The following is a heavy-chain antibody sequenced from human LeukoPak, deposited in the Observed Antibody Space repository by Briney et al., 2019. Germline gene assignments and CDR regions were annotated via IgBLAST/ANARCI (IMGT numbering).Heavy chain of an antibody. D-gene: IGHD3-3*01. J-gene: IGHJ4*02. CDR3: ASLTLIWSGYYG. Sequence: PGGSLRLSCAASGFTSSSYSMNWVRQAPGKGLEWVSSISSSSSYIYYADSVKGRFTISRDNAKNSLYLQMNSLRAEDTAVYYCASLTLIWSGYYGGGQGTLVTVSS. CDR2: ISSSSSYI. V-gene: IGHV3-21*01. CDR1: GFTSSSYS.